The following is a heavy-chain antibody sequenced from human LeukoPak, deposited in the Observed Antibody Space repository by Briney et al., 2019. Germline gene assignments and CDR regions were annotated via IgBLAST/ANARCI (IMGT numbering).Heavy chain of an antibody. CDR2: VNDSGST. J-gene: IGHJ5*02. CDR3: ARRRLLYFDDP. Sequence: PSETLSLTCAVYGGSFSGYYYTWIRQPPGKGLEWIGDVNDSGSTNYNPSLKSRVAMSVDTSKNQFSLNLTSVTAADTAVYYCARRRLLYFDDPWGQGTLVTISS. CDR1: GGSFSGYY. D-gene: IGHD3-3*01. V-gene: IGHV4-34*01.